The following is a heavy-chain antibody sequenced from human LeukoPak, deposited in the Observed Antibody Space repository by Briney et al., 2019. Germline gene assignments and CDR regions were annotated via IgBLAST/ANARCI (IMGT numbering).Heavy chain of an antibody. CDR2: INHSGST. V-gene: IGHV4-34*01. D-gene: IGHD6-13*01. J-gene: IGHJ4*02. CDR3: ARGSTAAAGKGPLRY. Sequence: PSETLSLTCAVYGGSFSGYYWSWIRQPPGKGLEWIGEINHSGSTNYNPSLKSRVTISVDTSKNQFFLKLSSVTAADTAVYYCARGSTAAAGKGPLRYWGQGTLVTVSS. CDR1: GGSFSGYY.